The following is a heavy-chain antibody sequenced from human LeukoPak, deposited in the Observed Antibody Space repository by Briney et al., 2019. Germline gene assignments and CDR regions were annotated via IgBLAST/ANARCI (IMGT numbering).Heavy chain of an antibody. Sequence: GGSLRLSCAASGFSFSSHGMHWVRQAPGKGLEWVAVISYDGSNKYYADSVKGRFTISRDNSKNTLYLQMNSLRAEDTAVYYCAKDGAHSGSPFFDYWGQGTLVTVSS. CDR3: AKDGAHSGSPFFDY. CDR2: ISYDGSNK. CDR1: GFSFSSHG. V-gene: IGHV3-30*18. D-gene: IGHD1-26*01. J-gene: IGHJ4*02.